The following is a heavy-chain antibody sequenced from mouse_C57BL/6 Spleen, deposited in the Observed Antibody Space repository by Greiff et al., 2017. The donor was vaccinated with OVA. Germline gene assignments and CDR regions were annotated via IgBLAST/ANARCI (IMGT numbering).Heavy chain of an antibody. CDR1: GFTFSSYG. J-gene: IGHJ4*01. CDR3: ARHDGYGSSYEAMDY. CDR2: ISSGGSST. V-gene: IGHV5-6*01. Sequence: EVKLLESGGDLVKPGGSLKLSCAASGFTFSSYGMSWVRQTPDKRLEWVATISSGGSSTYYPASVKGRFTISRDSAKNTMYLQMSSLKSEDTAMYYCARHDGYGSSYEAMDYWGQGTSVTVSS. D-gene: IGHD1-1*01.